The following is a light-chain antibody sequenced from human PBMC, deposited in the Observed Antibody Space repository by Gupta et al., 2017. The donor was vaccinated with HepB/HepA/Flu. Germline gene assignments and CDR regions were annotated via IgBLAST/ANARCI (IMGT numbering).Light chain of an antibody. J-gene: IGKJ4*01. Sequence: DIQLTQSPSFLSASEGDRVTITCRASQGINSYLAWYQQRPGKAPNLLIYAASTLQSGVPSRFSGSGSGTEFTLTISSLQPEDFATYYCQQLKSSPITFGRGTKVDIK. CDR1: QGINSY. CDR2: AAS. CDR3: QQLKSSPIT. V-gene: IGKV1-9*01.